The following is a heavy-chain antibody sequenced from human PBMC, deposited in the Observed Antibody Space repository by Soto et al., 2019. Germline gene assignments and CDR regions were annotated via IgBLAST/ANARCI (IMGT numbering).Heavy chain of an antibody. Sequence: ASVKVSCKASGYTFTSYYMHWVRQAPGQGLEWMGIINPSGGSTSYAQKFQGRVTMTRDTSTSTVYMELSSLRSEDTAAYYCARDQGHYYDSSGYSDSDDYWGQGTLVTVSS. CDR2: INPSGGST. V-gene: IGHV1-46*01. CDR1: GYTFTSYY. D-gene: IGHD3-22*01. J-gene: IGHJ4*02. CDR3: ARDQGHYYDSSGYSDSDDY.